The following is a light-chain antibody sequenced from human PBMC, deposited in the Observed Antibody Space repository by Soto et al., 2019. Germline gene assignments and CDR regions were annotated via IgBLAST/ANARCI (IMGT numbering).Light chain of an antibody. Sequence: IQLTQSPSSLSASVGDRVTVTCRASQDIRNYLAWYQQKPGKAPKLLICDASTLYSGVPSRFSGSGSGTDFTLTISGLQPEDSAAYYCQQLRSYPSTFGGGTKVEI. V-gene: IGKV1-9*01. J-gene: IGKJ4*01. CDR3: QQLRSYPST. CDR2: DAS. CDR1: QDIRNY.